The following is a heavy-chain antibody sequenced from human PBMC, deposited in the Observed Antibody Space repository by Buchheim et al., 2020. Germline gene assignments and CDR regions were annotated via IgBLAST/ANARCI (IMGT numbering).Heavy chain of an antibody. CDR2: IWYDGSNK. Sequence: QVQLVESGGGVVQPGRSLRLSCAVSGFTFSSYGMHWVRQAPGKGLEWVAVIWYDGSNKYYADSVKGRFTISRDNSKNTLYLQMNILRAEDSAVYYCARDRIESTMQLNYWGQGTL. CDR3: ARDRIESTMQLNY. V-gene: IGHV3-33*01. J-gene: IGHJ4*02. D-gene: IGHD6-6*01. CDR1: GFTFSSYG.